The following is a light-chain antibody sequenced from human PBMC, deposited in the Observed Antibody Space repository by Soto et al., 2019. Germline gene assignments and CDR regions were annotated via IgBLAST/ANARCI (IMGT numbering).Light chain of an antibody. CDR3: SSYVGSNFHVL. CDR1: SSDVGIYNY. V-gene: IGLV2-14*01. Sequence: QSALTQPASVSGSPGQSIAISCTGSSSDVGIYNYVSWYQQHPGKVPKLIIYEVSNRPSGVSNRFSGSKSGNTASLTISGLQAEDEADYYCSSYVGSNFHVLFGGGTKLTVL. CDR2: EVS. J-gene: IGLJ2*01.